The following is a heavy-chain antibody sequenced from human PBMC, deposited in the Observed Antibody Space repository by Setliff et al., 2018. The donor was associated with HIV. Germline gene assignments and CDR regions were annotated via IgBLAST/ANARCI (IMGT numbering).Heavy chain of an antibody. Sequence: PGESLKISCKGSGYSFTSYWIGWVRQMPGKGLEWMGIIHPRDSETRYSPSFQGQVTISADKSISTAYLQWSSLKASDTAMYYCARRGHYDSSGYPPGYYYGMDVWGQGTTVTV. CDR1: GYSFTSYW. CDR3: ARRGHYDSSGYPPGYYYGMDV. CDR2: IHPRDSET. J-gene: IGHJ6*02. V-gene: IGHV5-51*01. D-gene: IGHD3-22*01.